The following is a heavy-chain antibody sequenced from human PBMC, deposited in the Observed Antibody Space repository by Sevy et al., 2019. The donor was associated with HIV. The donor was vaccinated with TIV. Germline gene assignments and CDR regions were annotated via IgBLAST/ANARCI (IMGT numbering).Heavy chain of an antibody. V-gene: IGHV3-30*18. CDR3: AKFPPERAFDI. CDR1: GFAFSNYA. CDR2: IGYDTINK. Sequence: GGSLRLSCAASGFAFSNYAMHWVRQAPGMGLEWVAVIGYDTINKDYADSVKGRFTISRDNSKNTLYLQMNSLRAEDTAVYYCAKFPPERAFDIWGQRTMVTVSS. J-gene: IGHJ3*02.